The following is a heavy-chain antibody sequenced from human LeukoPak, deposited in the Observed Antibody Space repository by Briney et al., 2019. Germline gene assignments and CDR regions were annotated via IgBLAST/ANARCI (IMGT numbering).Heavy chain of an antibody. D-gene: IGHD2-15*01. J-gene: IGHJ3*01. V-gene: IGHV3-7*01. CDR1: GFTFSRYG. Sequence: GGSLRLSCAASGFTFSRYGMHWVRQAQGKGLEWLATIRQDGSQKYYMDSVKGRFTISRDNANNSLYLQMNSLRGEDTAVYYCERESEHSVSQVDFDLWGQGTMVTVSS. CDR2: IRQDGSQK. CDR3: ERESEHSVSQVDFDL.